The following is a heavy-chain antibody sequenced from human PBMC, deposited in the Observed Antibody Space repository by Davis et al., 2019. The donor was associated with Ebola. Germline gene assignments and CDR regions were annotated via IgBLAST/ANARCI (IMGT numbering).Heavy chain of an antibody. J-gene: IGHJ4*02. CDR3: ATKGLQQLHLDY. Sequence: GESLKISCTDSVITFSSYAMTWVRQAPGKGLEWVSAISGSGGSTYYADSVKGRFTISRDNSKNTLYLQMNSLRAEDTAVYYCATKGLQQLHLDYWGQGTLVTVSA. D-gene: IGHD6-13*01. CDR1: VITFSSYA. V-gene: IGHV3-23*01. CDR2: ISGSGGST.